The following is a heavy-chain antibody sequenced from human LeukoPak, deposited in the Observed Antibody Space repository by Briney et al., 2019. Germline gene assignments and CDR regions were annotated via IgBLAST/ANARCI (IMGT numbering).Heavy chain of an antibody. CDR3: AKDTRAFGSYYDAFDI. Sequence: GGSLRLSCAASGFTFSSHGMHWVRQAPGKGLEWVAFIRYDGSNKYYADSVKGRFTISRDNSKNTLYLQMNSLRAEDTAVYYCAKDTRAFGSYYDAFDIWGQGTMVTVSS. V-gene: IGHV3-30*02. CDR2: IRYDGSNK. D-gene: IGHD1-26*01. J-gene: IGHJ3*02. CDR1: GFTFSSHG.